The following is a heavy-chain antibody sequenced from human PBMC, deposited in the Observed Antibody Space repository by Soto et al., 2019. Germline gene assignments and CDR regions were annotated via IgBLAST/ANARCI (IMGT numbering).Heavy chain of an antibody. D-gene: IGHD3-9*01. J-gene: IGHJ6*02. CDR3: ARERGGEKGYDILTGYGTMDV. V-gene: IGHV1-2*04. CDR1: GYTFTSYG. CDR2: INPNSGGT. Sequence: ASVKVSCKASGYTFTSYGISWVRQAPGQGLEWMGWINPNSGGTNYAQKFQGWVTMTRDTSISTAYMELSRLRSDDTAVYYCARERGGEKGYDILTGYGTMDVWGQGTTVTVSS.